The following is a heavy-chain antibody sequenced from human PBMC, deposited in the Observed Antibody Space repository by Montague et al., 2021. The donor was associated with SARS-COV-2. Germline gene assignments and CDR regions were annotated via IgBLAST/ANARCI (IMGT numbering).Heavy chain of an antibody. D-gene: IGHD6-13*01. Sequence: SETLSLTCTVSGDSMNNYYWSWIRQPPGTGLEWIWYINYSGSTHYNPSLPSRVTLSKDTSKNQFSLRLTSVTATDTAMYFCARAPIYRSSWYAYFDYWGQGTLVTVSS. CDR1: GDSMNNYY. V-gene: IGHV4-59*01. CDR3: ARAPIYRSSWYAYFDY. J-gene: IGHJ4*02. CDR2: INYSGST.